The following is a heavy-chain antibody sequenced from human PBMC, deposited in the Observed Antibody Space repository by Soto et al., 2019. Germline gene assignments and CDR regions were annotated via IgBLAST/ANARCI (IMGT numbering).Heavy chain of an antibody. J-gene: IGHJ6*03. CDR2: IKQDGSEK. CDR1: GFTFSSYW. V-gene: IGHV3-7*01. Sequence: VQLVESGGGLVQPGGSLRLSCAASGFTFSSYWMSWVRQAPGKGLEWVANIKQDGSEKYYVDSVKGRFTISRDNAKNSLYLQMNSLRAEDTAVYYCARDDAAGYYYYYMDVWGKGTTVTVSS. CDR3: ARDDAAGYYYYYMDV.